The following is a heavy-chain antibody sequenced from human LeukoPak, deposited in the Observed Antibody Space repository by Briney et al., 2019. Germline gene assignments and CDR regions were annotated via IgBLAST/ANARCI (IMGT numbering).Heavy chain of an antibody. CDR3: ARLQARPY. Sequence: PSETLSLTCAVYGGSFSGCYWSWLRQPPGKGLEWIGEINHSGSTNYNPSLKSRVTISVDTSKNQFSLKLSSVTAADTAVYYCARLQARPYWGQGTLVTVSS. CDR2: INHSGST. J-gene: IGHJ4*02. CDR1: GGSFSGCY. V-gene: IGHV4-34*01.